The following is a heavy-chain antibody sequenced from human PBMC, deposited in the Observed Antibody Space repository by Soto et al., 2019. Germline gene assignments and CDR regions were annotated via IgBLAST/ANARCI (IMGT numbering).Heavy chain of an antibody. CDR1: GGSFSGYY. CDR2: INHSGST. Sequence: QVQLQQWGAGLLKPSETLSLTCAVYGGSFSGYYWSWIRQPPGKGLEWIGEINHSGSTNYNPSLKSRVTISVDTSKNQFSLKLSSVTAADTAVYYCARKTFPTAAEIVVVVAATGYFDYWGQGTLVTVSS. V-gene: IGHV4-34*01. CDR3: ARKTFPTAAEIVVVVAATGYFDY. J-gene: IGHJ4*02. D-gene: IGHD2-15*01.